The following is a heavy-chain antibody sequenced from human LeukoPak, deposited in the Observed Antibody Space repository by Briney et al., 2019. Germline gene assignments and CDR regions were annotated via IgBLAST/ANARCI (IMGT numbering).Heavy chain of an antibody. CDR3: ASGYDILTGEIDY. V-gene: IGHV1-8*01. D-gene: IGHD3-9*01. J-gene: IGHJ4*02. Sequence: GASVKVSCKASGYTFTSYDINWVRQATGQGLEWMGWMNPNSGNTGYAQKVQGRVTMTRNTSISTAYMELSSLRSEDSAVYYCASGYDILTGEIDYWGQGNLVTVSS. CDR2: MNPNSGNT. CDR1: GYTFTSYD.